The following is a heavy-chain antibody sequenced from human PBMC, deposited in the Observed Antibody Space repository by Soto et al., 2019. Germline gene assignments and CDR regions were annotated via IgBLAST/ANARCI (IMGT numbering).Heavy chain of an antibody. D-gene: IGHD6-6*01. CDR1: GXXXXXXXXX. Sequence: QXXXQXXXPXXXXPXXTLSLTCXXSGXXXXXXXXXXXWIRQHPGKGLEWIGYIYHSGTTHYNPSLSSRLTMXVXTXXXXXXXXXSSVTAADTAVYYCARGEYSGSPPLSAHYFDYWGXXILVSVSS. CDR3: ARGEYSGSPPLSAHYFDY. J-gene: IGHJ4*01. CDR2: IYHSGTT. V-gene: IGHV4-31*03.